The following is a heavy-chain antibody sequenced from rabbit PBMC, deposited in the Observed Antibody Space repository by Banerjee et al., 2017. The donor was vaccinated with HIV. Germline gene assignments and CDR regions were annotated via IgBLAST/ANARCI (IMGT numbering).Heavy chain of an antibody. CDR3: ARETSGYHGYLDL. CDR2: IYTGNGNT. J-gene: IGHJ3*01. Sequence: QSLAESGGDLVKPGGSLTLTCTASGFTLSSYWMCWVRQAPGKGLEWIACIYTGNGNTFYASWAKGRFTISKTSSTTVTLQMTSLTVADTATYFCARETSGYHGYLDLWGQGTLVTVS. D-gene: IGHD7-1*01. CDR1: GFTLSSYW. V-gene: IGHV1S40*01.